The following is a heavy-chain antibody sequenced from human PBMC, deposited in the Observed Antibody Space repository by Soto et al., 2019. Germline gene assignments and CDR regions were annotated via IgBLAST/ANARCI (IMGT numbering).Heavy chain of an antibody. CDR1: GGSITSSY. Sequence: QVQLQESGPRLVKPSATLSLTCTVSGGSITSSYWSWIRRPPGKGLAWIAYIYDTGISGYTPSTSCYPSLKSRVTMSVDTSKSQFSLKLTSVTAADTAVYYCARGEDAFFYYGLDVWGQGITVTVSS. CDR3: ARGEDAFFYYGLDV. V-gene: IGHV4-59*01. J-gene: IGHJ6*02. CDR2: IYDTGISGYTPST.